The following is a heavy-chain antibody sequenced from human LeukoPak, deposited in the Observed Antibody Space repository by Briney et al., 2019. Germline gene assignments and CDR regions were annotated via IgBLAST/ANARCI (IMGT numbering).Heavy chain of an antibody. V-gene: IGHV4-59*08. Sequence: PSETLSLTCTVSGGSISTYYWSWIRQPPGKGLEWIGYIHYSGSTDYNPSLRSRVTISVDTPKNQFSLKLSSATAADTAVYYCARQAAANSIDYWGQGTLVTVSS. CDR2: IHYSGST. CDR3: ARQAAANSIDY. J-gene: IGHJ4*02. CDR1: GGSISTYY. D-gene: IGHD2-2*01.